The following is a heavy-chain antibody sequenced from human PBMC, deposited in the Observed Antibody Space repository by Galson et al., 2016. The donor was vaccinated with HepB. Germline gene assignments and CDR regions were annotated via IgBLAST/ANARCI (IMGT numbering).Heavy chain of an antibody. Sequence: SLRLSCAASGFVVSDNYMFWVRQAPGKGLDWVAVFYTGGSAFYSDSVKGRFTISRDNSKNMLYLHMNALRVEDTGVYYCARGIVAGTPDHWGQGTLVSVSS. CDR1: GFVVSDNY. D-gene: IGHD1/OR15-1a*01. J-gene: IGHJ4*02. V-gene: IGHV3-53*01. CDR3: ARGIVAGTPDH. CDR2: FYTGGSA.